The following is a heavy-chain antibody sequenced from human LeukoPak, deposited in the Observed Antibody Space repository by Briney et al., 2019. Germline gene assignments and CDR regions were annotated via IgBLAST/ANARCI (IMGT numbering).Heavy chain of an antibody. Sequence: SETLSLTCSVFGYSIGSGYYWAWIRQPPGKGLEWIGSIHHSGNTYYNPSLKSRVTISVDMSKNQFSLKLTSVTAADTAVYFCARDTGYCNGDSCYSSGYWGQGTLVTVSS. CDR1: GYSIGSGYY. CDR3: ARDTGYCNGDSCYSSGY. CDR2: IHHSGNT. J-gene: IGHJ4*02. D-gene: IGHD2-15*01. V-gene: IGHV4-38-2*02.